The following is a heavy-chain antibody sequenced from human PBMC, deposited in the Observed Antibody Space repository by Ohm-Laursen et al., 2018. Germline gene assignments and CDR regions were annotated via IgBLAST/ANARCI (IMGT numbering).Heavy chain of an antibody. CDR2: IYWDDDK. CDR1: GFSLSTRGVG. Sequence: PTQTLTLTCTFSGFSLSTRGVGVGWIRQPPGKALEWLALIYWDDDKRYSPSLKSRLTITKDTSKNQVVLTMTNMDPVDTATYYCARRDCSRTTCYDWYFDLWGRGTLVTVSS. CDR3: ARRDCSRTTCYDWYFDL. V-gene: IGHV2-5*02. J-gene: IGHJ2*01. D-gene: IGHD2-2*01.